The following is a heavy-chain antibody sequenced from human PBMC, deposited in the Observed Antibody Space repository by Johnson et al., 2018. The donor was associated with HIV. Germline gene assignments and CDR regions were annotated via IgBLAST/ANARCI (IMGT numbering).Heavy chain of an antibody. CDR1: GFTFSDYY. CDR2: ISSSGTAI. Sequence: QVQLVESGGGLAKPGGSLRLSCAASGFTFSDYYMSWIRQAPGKGLEWISYISSSGTAIYYADSVKGRFTISRDNAKNSLYLQMNSLRAEDTAVYYCARDRGGVAAAKGDHDAFDIWGQGTMVTVSS. V-gene: IGHV3-11*04. J-gene: IGHJ3*02. D-gene: IGHD6-13*01. CDR3: ARDRGGVAAAKGDHDAFDI.